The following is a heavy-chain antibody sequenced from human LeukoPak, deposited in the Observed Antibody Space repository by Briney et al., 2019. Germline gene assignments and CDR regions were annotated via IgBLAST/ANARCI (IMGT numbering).Heavy chain of an antibody. D-gene: IGHD1-26*01. CDR1: GGSISSYY. J-gene: IGHJ4*02. CDR3: ARENYSGSYPDY. Sequence: SETLSLTCTVSGGSISSYYWSWIRQPPGKGLEWIGYIYYSGSTNYNPSLKSRVTISVDTSKNRFSLKLSSVTAADTAVYYCARENYSGSYPDYWGQGTLVTVSS. V-gene: IGHV4-59*01. CDR2: IYYSGST.